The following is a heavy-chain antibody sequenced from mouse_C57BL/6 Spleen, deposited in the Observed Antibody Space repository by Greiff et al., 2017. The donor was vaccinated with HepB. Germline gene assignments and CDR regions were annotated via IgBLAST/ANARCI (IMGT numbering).Heavy chain of an antibody. V-gene: IGHV5-9*01. J-gene: IGHJ2*01. CDR1: GFTFSSYT. D-gene: IGHD2-1*01. CDR2: ISGGGGNT. Sequence: EVQLVESGGGLVKPGGSLKLSCAASGFTFSSYTMSWVRQTPEKRLEWVATISGGGGNTYYPDSVKGRFTISRDNAKNTLYLQMSSLRSEDTALYYCASPLYGNYFDYWGQGTTLTVSS. CDR3: ASPLYGNYFDY.